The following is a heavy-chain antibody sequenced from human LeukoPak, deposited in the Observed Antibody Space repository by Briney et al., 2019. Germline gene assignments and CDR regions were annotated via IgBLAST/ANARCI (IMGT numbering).Heavy chain of an antibody. CDR3: ARESGEYYSNLVY. J-gene: IGHJ4*02. Sequence: SGTLSLTCAVSGGSISSSNWWSWVRQPPGKGLEWIGETYHSGSTNYNPSLKSRVTIPVDKSKNQFSLKLSSVTAADTAVYYCARESGEYYSNLVYWGQGTLVTVSS. V-gene: IGHV4-4*02. CDR2: TYHSGST. D-gene: IGHD3-10*01. CDR1: GGSISSSNW.